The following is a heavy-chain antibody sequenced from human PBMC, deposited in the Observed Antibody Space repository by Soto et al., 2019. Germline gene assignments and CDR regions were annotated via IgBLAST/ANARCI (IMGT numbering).Heavy chain of an antibody. CDR2: INPSGGST. V-gene: IGHV1-46*01. D-gene: IGHD6-13*01. CDR1: GYTFTSYY. Sequence: ASVKVSCKAFGYTFTSYYMHWGRQATGQGLEWMGIINPSGGSTSYAQKFQGRVTMTRDTSTSTVYMELSSLRSEDTAVYYCARVRDSSSWYGIFGYWGQGTLVTVSS. J-gene: IGHJ4*02. CDR3: ARVRDSSSWYGIFGY.